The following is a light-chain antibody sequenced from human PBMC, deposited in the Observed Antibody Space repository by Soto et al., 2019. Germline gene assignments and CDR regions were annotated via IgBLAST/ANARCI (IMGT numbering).Light chain of an antibody. V-gene: IGKV3-20*01. CDR2: GAS. CDR3: HEYESS. Sequence: EIVMTQSPDTLSLSPGESATLSCRASQSVTRNFLAWYQQRPGQAPRLLIYGASIRATGIPDRFSGRGSGTDFTLTIMRLEPEDFAIYYCHEYESSFGPGTKVDVK. CDR1: QSVTRNF. J-gene: IGKJ3*01.